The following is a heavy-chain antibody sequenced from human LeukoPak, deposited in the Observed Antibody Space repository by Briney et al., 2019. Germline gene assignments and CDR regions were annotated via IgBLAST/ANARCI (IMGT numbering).Heavy chain of an antibody. CDR2: IKEDGGEI. CDR3: ARDRGYSTFDY. Sequence: GGSLRLSCAASAFTFSNYWMSWVRQAPGKGPECVGNIKEDGGEINYLDSVKGRFTISRDNAKNSLYLQMNRLRAEDTAVYYCARDRGYSTFDYWGHGTLATVSS. CDR1: AFTFSNYW. V-gene: IGHV3-7*01. D-gene: IGHD4-23*01. J-gene: IGHJ4*01.